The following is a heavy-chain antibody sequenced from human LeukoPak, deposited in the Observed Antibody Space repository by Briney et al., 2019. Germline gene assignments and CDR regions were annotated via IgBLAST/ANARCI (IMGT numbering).Heavy chain of an antibody. J-gene: IGHJ4*02. D-gene: IGHD4-11*01. Sequence: GGSLRLSCAASGFTFSSYAMSWVRQAPGKGLEYVSVISSNGGSTYYADSVKGRFTISRDNSKNTLYLQMSSLRAEDTAVYYCVKDRGGYSNYYYFDYWGQGTLVTVSS. CDR2: ISSNGGST. CDR1: GFTFSSYA. V-gene: IGHV3-64D*09. CDR3: VKDRGGYSNYYYFDY.